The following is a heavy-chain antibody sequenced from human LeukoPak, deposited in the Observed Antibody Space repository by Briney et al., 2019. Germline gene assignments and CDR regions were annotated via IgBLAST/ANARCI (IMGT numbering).Heavy chain of an antibody. CDR3: ARDRRSVYYDILTAKDAFDI. J-gene: IGHJ3*02. CDR1: GFTFSDYY. Sequence: PGGSLRLSCAASGFTFSDYYMSWIRQAPGKGLEWVSYISSSSSYTNYADSVKGRFTISRDNAKNSPYLQMNSLRAEDTAVYYCARDRRSVYYDILTAKDAFDIWGQGTMVTVSS. CDR2: ISSSSSYT. D-gene: IGHD3-9*01. V-gene: IGHV3-11*06.